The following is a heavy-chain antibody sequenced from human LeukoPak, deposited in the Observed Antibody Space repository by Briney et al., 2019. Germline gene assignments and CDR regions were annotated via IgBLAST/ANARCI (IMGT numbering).Heavy chain of an antibody. CDR3: AKDRSRDLVVGYNWFDP. J-gene: IGHJ5*02. Sequence: PGGSLRLSCAASGFTFSSYGMHWVRQAPGKGLEWVAFIRYDGSNKYYTDSVKGRFTISRDNSKNTLYLRMNSLRAEDTAVYYCAKDRSRDLVVGYNWFDPWGQGTLVIVSS. CDR2: IRYDGSNK. D-gene: IGHD2-15*01. V-gene: IGHV3-30*02. CDR1: GFTFSSYG.